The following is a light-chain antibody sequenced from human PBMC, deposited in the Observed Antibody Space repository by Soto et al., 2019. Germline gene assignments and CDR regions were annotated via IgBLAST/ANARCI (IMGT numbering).Light chain of an antibody. V-gene: IGKV3-20*01. CDR2: GAS. Sequence: EIVLTQSPGTLSLSPGERATLSCRASQSVAKNYLAWYQRKPGQAPRLLVYGASSRATGIPDRFSGSGSGTDFALTISRLEPDDFAVFYCQHYYASPITFGGGTKVEIK. J-gene: IGKJ4*01. CDR1: QSVAKNY. CDR3: QHYYASPIT.